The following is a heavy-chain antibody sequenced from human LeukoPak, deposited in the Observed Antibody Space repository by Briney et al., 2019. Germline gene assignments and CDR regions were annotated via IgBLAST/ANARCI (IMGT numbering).Heavy chain of an antibody. J-gene: IGHJ4*02. D-gene: IGHD6-19*01. Sequence: GGSLRLSCAASGFAFSSYGMHWVRQAPGKGLEWVAFIRYDGSNKYYADSVKGRFTISRDNSKNTLYLQMNSLRAEDTAVYYCAPGAYSSGWYPFDYWGQGTRVAVSP. CDR1: GFAFSSYG. V-gene: IGHV3-30*02. CDR3: APGAYSSGWYPFDY. CDR2: IRYDGSNK.